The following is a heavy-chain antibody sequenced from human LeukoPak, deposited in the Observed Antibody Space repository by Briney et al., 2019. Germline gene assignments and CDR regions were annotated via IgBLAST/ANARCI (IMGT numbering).Heavy chain of an antibody. D-gene: IGHD5-12*01. CDR1: GDSVTIVDVV. CDR3: SRGLRYSQSYVAEY. CDR2: IYHTPGS. Sequence: PSETLSLTCTVSGDSVTIVDVVWGWPRQPPGGGLEYIGYIYHTPGSYYNPSLKSRLSMSIDTSKNQFSLKLTSVTAADTAVYHCSRGLRYSQSYVAEYWGLGTLLTVSS. V-gene: IGHV4-30-4*01. J-gene: IGHJ4*02.